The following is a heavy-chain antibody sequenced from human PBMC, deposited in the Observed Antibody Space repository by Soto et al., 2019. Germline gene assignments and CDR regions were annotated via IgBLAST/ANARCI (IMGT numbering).Heavy chain of an antibody. CDR3: ARNMDTALGDIDY. J-gene: IGHJ4*02. Sequence: QVQLVESGGGVVQPGTSLRLSCVASGFSFSNYGMYWVRQAPGKGLEWVSVIWDDGTNKFYADSVKGRFTISRDNFQNPLYRQMNSLRAEDTAVYYCARNMDTALGDIDYWGQGTRVTVSS. D-gene: IGHD5-18*01. V-gene: IGHV3-33*01. CDR2: IWDDGTNK. CDR1: GFSFSNYG.